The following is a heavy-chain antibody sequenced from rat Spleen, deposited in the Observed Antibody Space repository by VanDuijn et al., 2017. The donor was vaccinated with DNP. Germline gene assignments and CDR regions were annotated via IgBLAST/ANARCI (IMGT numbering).Heavy chain of an antibody. J-gene: IGHJ3*01. CDR3: TRVLDYGDWFAY. CDR2: ISSDVTNT. Sequence: EVQLVESGGGLVRPGRSLKLSCAASGFSFSNYHMAWVRQAPTKGLEWVASISSDVTNTYYGNSVKGRFTISRDNAKSTLYLQMNSLRSEDTATYYCTRVLDYGDWFAYWGQGTLVTVSS. V-gene: IGHV5-25*01. D-gene: IGHD1-11*01. CDR1: GFSFSNYH.